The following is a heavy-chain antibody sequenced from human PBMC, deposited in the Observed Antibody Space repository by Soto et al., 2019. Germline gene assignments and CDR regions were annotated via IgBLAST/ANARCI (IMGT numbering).Heavy chain of an antibody. CDR2: INAGNGNT. CDR3: ARAVAVPADYDY. CDR1: GYTFTVYA. J-gene: IGHJ4*02. Sequence: QVQLVQSGAEEKKPGASVKVSCKASGYTFTVYAIHSVRQAPGQRLEWMGWINAGNGNTKYSQKFQGRVTITRDTSASTAYMELSSLRSEDTAVYYCARAVAVPADYDYWGQETLVTVSS. V-gene: IGHV1-3*05. D-gene: IGHD6-19*01.